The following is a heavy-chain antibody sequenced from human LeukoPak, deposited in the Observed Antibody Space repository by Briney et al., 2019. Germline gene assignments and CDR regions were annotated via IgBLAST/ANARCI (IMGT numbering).Heavy chain of an antibody. CDR1: GFTFDDYT. Sequence: GGSLRLSYAASGFTFDDYTMHWVRQAPGKGLEWVSLISWDGGSTYYADSVKGRFTISRDNSKNSLYLQMNSLRTEDTALYYCAKDRGYNWNYDALDYWGQGTLVTVSS. V-gene: IGHV3-43*01. D-gene: IGHD1-7*01. CDR3: AKDRGYNWNYDALDY. CDR2: ISWDGGST. J-gene: IGHJ4*02.